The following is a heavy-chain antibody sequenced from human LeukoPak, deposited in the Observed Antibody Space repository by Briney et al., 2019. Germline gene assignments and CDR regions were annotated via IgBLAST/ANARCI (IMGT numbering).Heavy chain of an antibody. D-gene: IGHD5-24*01. V-gene: IGHV3-74*01. Sequence: GGSLRLSCTASGFTFSSYWMHWVRQVPGKGLMWLTRISLDGSMTSYADSVRGRFIISRDNAKNTVYLQLNGLRAEDTAVYHCAREGITLTLDYWGQGTLVAVSS. CDR3: AREGITLTLDY. J-gene: IGHJ4*02. CDR2: ISLDGSMT. CDR1: GFTFSSYW.